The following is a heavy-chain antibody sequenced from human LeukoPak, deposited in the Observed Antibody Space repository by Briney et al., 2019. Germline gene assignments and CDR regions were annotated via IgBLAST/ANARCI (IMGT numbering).Heavy chain of an antibody. Sequence: GGSLRLSCAASGFTVSSNYMSWVRQAPGKGLEWVSVIYSGGSTYYADSVKGRFTISGDNLKNTVYFQMNSLRAEDTAVYHCARGSSNAFDIWGQGTMVTVSS. CDR1: GFTVSSNY. CDR2: IYSGGST. V-gene: IGHV3-53*01. D-gene: IGHD4-11*01. J-gene: IGHJ3*02. CDR3: ARGSSNAFDI.